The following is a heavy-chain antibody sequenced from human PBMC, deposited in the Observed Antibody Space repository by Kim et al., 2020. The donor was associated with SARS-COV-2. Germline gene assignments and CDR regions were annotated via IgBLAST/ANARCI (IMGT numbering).Heavy chain of an antibody. V-gene: IGHV4-39*01. D-gene: IGHD2-2*03. CDR3: ARMDIVVVPAAMPRRNYFDY. J-gene: IGHJ4*02. Sequence: SETLSLTCTVSGGSISSSSYYWGWIRQPPGKGLEWIGSIYYSGSTYYNPSLKSRVTISVDTSKNQFSLKLSSVTAADTAVYYCARMDIVVVPAAMPRRNYFDYWGQGTLVTVSS. CDR1: GGSISSSSYY. CDR2: IYYSGST.